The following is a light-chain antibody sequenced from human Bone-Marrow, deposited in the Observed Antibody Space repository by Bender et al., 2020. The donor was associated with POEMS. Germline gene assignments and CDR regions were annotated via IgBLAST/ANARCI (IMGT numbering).Light chain of an antibody. J-gene: IGLJ3*02. CDR1: NIGGKA. CDR2: DDS. Sequence: SYVLTQPPSVSVAPGQTARISCEGDNIGGKAVHWYQQKPGQSPVVVVFDDSARPSGIPDRFSGSNSENTASLTINRVEAGDEADYYCQSWDSASVVFGAGTKLTVL. CDR3: QSWDSASVV. V-gene: IGLV3-21*02.